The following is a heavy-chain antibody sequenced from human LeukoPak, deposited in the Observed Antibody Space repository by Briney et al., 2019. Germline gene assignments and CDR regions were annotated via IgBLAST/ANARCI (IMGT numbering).Heavy chain of an antibody. Sequence: ASVKVSCKASGYTFTSYDINWVRQATGQGLEWMGWMNPNSGNTGYAQKLQGRVTMTTDTSTSTAYMELRSLRSDDTAVYYCARVSGSHAFDIWGQGTMVTVSS. CDR3: ARVSGSHAFDI. CDR2: MNPNSGNT. CDR1: GYTFTSYD. J-gene: IGHJ3*02. D-gene: IGHD1-26*01. V-gene: IGHV1-8*02.